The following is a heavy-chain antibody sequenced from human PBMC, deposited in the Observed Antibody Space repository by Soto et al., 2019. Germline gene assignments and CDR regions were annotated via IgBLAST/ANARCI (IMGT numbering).Heavy chain of an antibody. D-gene: IGHD6-19*01. J-gene: IGHJ5*02. V-gene: IGHV4-39*01. Sequence: SETLSLTCSVSGGSVNSSSYFWGWVRQPPGKGLEWIGSIYYSGSTYYNPSLRSRVTISVDTSKNQFSLKLSSVTAADTAVFYCARHYSSGSRNWFDPWGQGTLVTVSS. CDR2: IYYSGST. CDR1: GGSVNSSSYF. CDR3: ARHYSSGSRNWFDP.